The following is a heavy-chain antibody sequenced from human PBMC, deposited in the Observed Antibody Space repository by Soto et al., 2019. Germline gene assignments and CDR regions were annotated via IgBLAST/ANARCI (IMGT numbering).Heavy chain of an antibody. V-gene: IGHV4-4*02. CDR2: IHHSGST. Sequence: QVQLQESGPGLVKPSETLSLTCAVSGDSISSRNWWSWVRQTPGQGLEYIGEIHHSGSTNYNPSLKSRFTMSVDKSKNRFSLNLNSVTAADTAIYYCARRKLEMMYVGWFDPWGQGTLVTVSS. J-gene: IGHJ5*02. CDR3: ARRKLEMMYVGWFDP. D-gene: IGHD2-8*01. CDR1: GDSISSRNW.